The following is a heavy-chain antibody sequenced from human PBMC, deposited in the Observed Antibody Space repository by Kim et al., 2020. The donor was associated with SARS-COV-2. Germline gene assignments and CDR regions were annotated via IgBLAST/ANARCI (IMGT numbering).Heavy chain of an antibody. V-gene: IGHV3-11*05. J-gene: IGHJ4*02. CDR3: ARVGSGSSKPERFDY. Sequence: DSVKGRFTISRDNAKNSLYLQMNSLRAEDTAVYYCARVGSGSSKPERFDYWGQGTLVTVSS. D-gene: IGHD3-10*01.